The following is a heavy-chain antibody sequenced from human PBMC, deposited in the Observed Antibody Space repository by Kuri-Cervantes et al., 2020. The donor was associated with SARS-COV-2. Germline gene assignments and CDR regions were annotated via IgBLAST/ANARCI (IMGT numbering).Heavy chain of an antibody. CDR1: GFTFSTYD. J-gene: IGHJ4*02. D-gene: IGHD3-10*01. Sequence: GESLKISCAASGFTFSTYDMYWVRQAPGKGLEWVAFIWNDGSNKYYADSVKGRFTISRDNSKNTLYLQMDSLRGDDTAVYYCARDVGDSGSDYWGQGTLVTAPQ. CDR3: ARDVGDSGSDY. CDR2: IWNDGSNK. V-gene: IGHV3-33*08.